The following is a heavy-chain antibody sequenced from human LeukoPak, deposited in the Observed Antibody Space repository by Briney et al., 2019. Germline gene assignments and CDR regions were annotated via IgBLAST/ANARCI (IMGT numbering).Heavy chain of an antibody. CDR3: TREGRGSDAFDY. D-gene: IGHD3-16*01. Sequence: GGSLRLSCAASGFTFSDYYMSWIRQAPGKGLEWVGFIRSKAYGGTTEYAASVKGRFTISRDDSKSIAYLQMNSLKTEDTAVYYCTREGRGSDAFDYWGQGTLVTVSS. CDR1: GFTFSDYY. J-gene: IGHJ4*02. V-gene: IGHV3-49*03. CDR2: IRSKAYGGTT.